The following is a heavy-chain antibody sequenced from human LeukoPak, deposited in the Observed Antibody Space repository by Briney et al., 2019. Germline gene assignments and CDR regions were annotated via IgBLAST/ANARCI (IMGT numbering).Heavy chain of an antibody. CDR2: ISSSGSTI. D-gene: IGHD1-26*01. Sequence: GGSLRLSCAASGFTFSSYEMNWVRQAPGKGLEWVSYISSSGSTIYYADSVKGRFTISRDNAKNSLYLQMNSLRAEDTAVYYCARGPVSGYYYYMDVWGKGTTVTVSS. CDR3: ARGPVSGYYYYMDV. V-gene: IGHV3-48*03. J-gene: IGHJ6*03. CDR1: GFTFSSYE.